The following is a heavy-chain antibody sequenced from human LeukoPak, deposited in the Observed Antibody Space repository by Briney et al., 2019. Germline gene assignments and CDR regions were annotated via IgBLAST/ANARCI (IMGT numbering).Heavy chain of an antibody. CDR3: ARVWGDYDILTGYLYY. D-gene: IGHD3-9*01. CDR1: GFTFSSYW. V-gene: IGHV3-7*01. Sequence: PGGSLRLSCAASGFTFSSYWMSWVRQAPGKGLEWVANIKQDGSEKYYVDSVKGRFTISRDNAKNSLYLQMNSLRAEDTAVYYCARVWGDYDILTGYLYYWGQGTLVTVSS. CDR2: IKQDGSEK. J-gene: IGHJ4*02.